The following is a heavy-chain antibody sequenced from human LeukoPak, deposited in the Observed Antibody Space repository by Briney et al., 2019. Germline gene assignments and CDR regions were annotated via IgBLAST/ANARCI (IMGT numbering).Heavy chain of an antibody. D-gene: IGHD1-26*01. CDR2: IYYTGST. CDR1: GGSISGFY. V-gene: IGHV4-59*08. CDR3: ARLNPGGADRSDY. Sequence: SQTLSLTCTVSGGSISGFYWSWIRQPPGKELEWIGYIYYTGSTTYNPSLKSRVTISVDTSKNQISLNLSSVTAADTAVYYCARLNPGGADRSDYWGQGTLVTVSS. J-gene: IGHJ4*02.